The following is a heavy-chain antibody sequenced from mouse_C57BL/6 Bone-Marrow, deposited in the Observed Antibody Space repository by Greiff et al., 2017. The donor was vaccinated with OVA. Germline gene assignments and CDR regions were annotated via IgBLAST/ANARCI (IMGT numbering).Heavy chain of an antibody. D-gene: IGHD2-4*01. Sequence: VQLQQPGAELVRPGSSVKLSCKASGYTFTSSWMDWVKQRPGQGLEWIGNIYPSDSETHYNQKFKDKATLTVDKSSSTAYMQLSSLTSEDSAVYYCARWGITPYYYAMDYWGQGTSVTVSS. CDR3: ARWGITPYYYAMDY. CDR2: IYPSDSET. CDR1: GYTFTSSW. J-gene: IGHJ4*01. V-gene: IGHV1-61*01.